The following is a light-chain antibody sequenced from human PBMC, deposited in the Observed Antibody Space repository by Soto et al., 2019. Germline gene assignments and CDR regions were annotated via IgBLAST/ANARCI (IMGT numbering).Light chain of an antibody. CDR2: GAS. CDR1: QSVSSNY. Sequence: EIVLTQSPGTLSLSAGDRATLSCRASQSVSSNYLAWYQQKPSQTPRLLIYGASSRATGIPDRFSGSGSGTDFTLTISRLEPEDFAVYYCQQSGSSPWTFGQGTKVEIK. J-gene: IGKJ1*01. CDR3: QQSGSSPWT. V-gene: IGKV3-20*01.